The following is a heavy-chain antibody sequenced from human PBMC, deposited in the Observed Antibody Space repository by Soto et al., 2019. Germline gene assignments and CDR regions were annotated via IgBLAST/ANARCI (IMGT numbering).Heavy chain of an antibody. D-gene: IGHD2-15*01. J-gene: IGHJ3*01. CDR1: GFIFSSFW. CDR3: ARPYGGKIGDALDL. Sequence: EVRLEEAGGGFVQPGGSLRVSCSGSGFIFSSFWMHWVRQGPGKGLEWVSRINGDGASLAYADSVKGRFSISRDNSKNTLYLQMNSLRAEDTAVYYCARPYGGKIGDALDLWGQGTTVTVSS. V-gene: IGHV3-74*03. CDR2: INGDGASL.